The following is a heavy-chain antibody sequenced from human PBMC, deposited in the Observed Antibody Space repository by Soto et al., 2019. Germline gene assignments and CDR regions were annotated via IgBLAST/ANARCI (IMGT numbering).Heavy chain of an antibody. D-gene: IGHD3-3*01. CDR3: AREPGVALHFDY. CDR2: INPSGGGT. J-gene: IGHJ4*02. Sequence: GASVKVSCKASGYTFTNYYIHWVRQAPGQGLEWMGIINPSGGGTTYAQKFQGRVTMTRDTSTSTVYVELSSLRSEDTAVYYCAREPGVALHFDYWGQGTLVTVSS. V-gene: IGHV1-46*01. CDR1: GYTFTNYY.